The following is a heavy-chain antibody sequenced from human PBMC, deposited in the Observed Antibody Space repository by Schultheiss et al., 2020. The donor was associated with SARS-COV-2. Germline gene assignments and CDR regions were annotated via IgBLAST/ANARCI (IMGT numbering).Heavy chain of an antibody. CDR1: GGTFSSYA. CDR3: AREGRGYCSSTSCFAYYYYGMDV. Sequence: SVKVSCKASGGTFSSYAISWVRQAPGQGLEWMGGIIPIFGTANYAQKFQGRVTITADESTSTAYMELSSLRSEDTAVYYCAREGRGYCSSTSCFAYYYYGMDVWGQGTTVTVSS. V-gene: IGHV1-69*13. J-gene: IGHJ6*02. D-gene: IGHD2-2*01. CDR2: IIPIFGTA.